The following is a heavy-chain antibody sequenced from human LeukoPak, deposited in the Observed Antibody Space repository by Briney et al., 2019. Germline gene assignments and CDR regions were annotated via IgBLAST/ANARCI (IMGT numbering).Heavy chain of an antibody. J-gene: IGHJ4*02. CDR3: ARYPLSYSNNWHYYFDY. CDR1: GYTFTDYY. D-gene: IGHD1-1*01. Sequence: ASVKVSCKPSGYTFTDYYMHWVRQAPGQGLEWMGWISGSNGNTDYAQKLQGRVTMTTDTSTSTAYMELRSLRSDDTAVYYCARYPLSYSNNWHYYFDYWGQGTLLTVSS. V-gene: IGHV1-18*04. CDR2: ISGSNGNT.